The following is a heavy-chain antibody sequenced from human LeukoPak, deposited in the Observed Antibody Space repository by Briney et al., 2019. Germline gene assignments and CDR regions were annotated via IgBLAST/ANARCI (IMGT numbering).Heavy chain of an antibody. CDR1: GYTFTGYY. V-gene: IGHV1-2*02. CDR2: INPNSGGT. CDR3: AREYLVAVAGDGFDI. D-gene: IGHD6-19*01. Sequence: GASVKVTCRASGYTFTGYYMHWERQAHGQGLEWKGWINPNSGGTNYAQKFQGRVTMTRDTSISTAYMELSRLRYDDTAVYYCAREYLVAVAGDGFDIWGQGTMVTVSS. J-gene: IGHJ3*02.